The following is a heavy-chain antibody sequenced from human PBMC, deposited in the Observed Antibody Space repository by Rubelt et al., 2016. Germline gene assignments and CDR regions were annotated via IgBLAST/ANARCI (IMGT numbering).Heavy chain of an antibody. V-gene: IGHV3-30*04. Sequence: QVQLVESGGGVVQPGRSLRLSCAASGFTFSSYAMHWVRQAPGKGLEWVAVISYDGSNKYYADSVKGRFTISRDKSKNTLYLQMNSLRAEDTAVYYCAKVRTGTTALTYYYYGMDVWGQGTTVTVSS. CDR1: GFTFSSYA. J-gene: IGHJ6*02. CDR2: ISYDGSNK. D-gene: IGHD1-1*01. CDR3: AKVRTGTTALTYYYYGMDV.